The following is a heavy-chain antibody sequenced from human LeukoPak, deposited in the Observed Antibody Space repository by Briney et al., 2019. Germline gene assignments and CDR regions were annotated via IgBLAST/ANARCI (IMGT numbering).Heavy chain of an antibody. CDR2: INWNGGST. J-gene: IGHJ6*03. CDR3: ARDPGIVVVPAARNYYMDV. Sequence: GGSLRLSCAASGFTFDDYGMSWVRQAPGKGLEWVSGINWNGGSTGYADSVKGRFTISRDNAKNSLYLKMNSLRAEDTALYYCARDPGIVVVPAARNYYMDVWGKGTTVTVSS. CDR1: GFTFDDYG. D-gene: IGHD2-2*01. V-gene: IGHV3-20*04.